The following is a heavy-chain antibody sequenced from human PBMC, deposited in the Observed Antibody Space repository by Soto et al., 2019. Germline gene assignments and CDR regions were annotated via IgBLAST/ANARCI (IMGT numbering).Heavy chain of an antibody. CDR2: IYPGDSDT. V-gene: IGHV5-51*01. D-gene: IGHD3-10*01. CDR1: GYSFTSYW. J-gene: IGHJ6*02. Sequence: LGESLKISCKGSGYSFTSYWIGWVRQMPGKGLEWMGIIYPGDSDTRYSPSFQGQVTISADKSISTAYLQWSSLKASDTAMYYCATRDENYYGVYGMDVWGQGTTVTVSS. CDR3: ATRDENYYGVYGMDV.